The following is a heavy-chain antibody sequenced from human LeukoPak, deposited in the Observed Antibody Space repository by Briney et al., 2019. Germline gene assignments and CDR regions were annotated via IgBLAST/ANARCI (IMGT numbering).Heavy chain of an antibody. CDR1: GFTFSDYY. D-gene: IGHD3-3*01. CDR3: ARDSEWLSIPTYFDY. J-gene: IGHJ4*02. CDR2: ISSSGSTI. Sequence: NSGGSLRLSCAASGFTFSDYYMSWIRQAPGKGLEWVSYISSSGSTIYYADSVKGRFTISRDNAKNSLYLQMNSLRAEDTAVYYCARDSEWLSIPTYFDYWGQGTLVTVSS. V-gene: IGHV3-11*04.